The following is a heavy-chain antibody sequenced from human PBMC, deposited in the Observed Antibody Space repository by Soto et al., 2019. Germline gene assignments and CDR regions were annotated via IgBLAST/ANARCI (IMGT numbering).Heavy chain of an antibody. J-gene: IGHJ4*02. CDR1: EFTFSSYG. V-gene: IGHV3-30*18. CDR2: VSHDGRNT. CDR3: AKGGRQWLVTSDFNY. Sequence: GGSLILSCAASEFTFSSYGMHWVRQAPGKGLEWVAVVSHDGRNTHYADSVKGRFTISRDSSKNTVSLEMTSLRAEDTAVYYCAKGGRQWLVTSDFNYWGQGALVTVS. D-gene: IGHD6-19*01.